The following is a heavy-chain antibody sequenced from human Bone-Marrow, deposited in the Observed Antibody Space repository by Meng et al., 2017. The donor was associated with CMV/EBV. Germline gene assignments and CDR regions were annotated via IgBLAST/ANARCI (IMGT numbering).Heavy chain of an antibody. D-gene: IGHD2-15*01. CDR3: VRAGSGFYSVDFDY. Sequence: GESLKISCAASGFSISNYWMSWVRRAPGKGLEWVASIKEDRSEMYYVDSVRGRFTISRDNAKNSLYLQMNSLRAEDTAVYYCVRAGSGFYSVDFDYWGQGTLVTVSS. J-gene: IGHJ4*02. CDR2: IKEDRSEM. V-gene: IGHV3-7*01. CDR1: GFSISNYW.